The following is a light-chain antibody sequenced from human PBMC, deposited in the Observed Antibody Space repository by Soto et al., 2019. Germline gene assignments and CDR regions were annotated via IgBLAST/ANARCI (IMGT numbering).Light chain of an antibody. Sequence: QSVLTQPASVSGSPGQSITISCTGTNSDVGGYNYVSWYQQHPGKAPKLMIYEVSNRPSGVSNRFSGSKSGNTASLTISGLQAEDEADYSCSSYTSSSSIVFGTGTKVTAL. J-gene: IGLJ1*01. V-gene: IGLV2-14*01. CDR3: SSYTSSSSIV. CDR2: EVS. CDR1: NSDVGGYNY.